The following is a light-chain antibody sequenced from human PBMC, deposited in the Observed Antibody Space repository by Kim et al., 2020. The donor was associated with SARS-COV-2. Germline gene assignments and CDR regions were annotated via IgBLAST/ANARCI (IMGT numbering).Light chain of an antibody. CDR2: YNN. CDR3: NSRDSSGNHVV. Sequence: ALGQTVRSTCQGDSLRSFYANWYQQKPGQAPILLIYYNNYRPSGIPDRFSGSNSGATASLTITGAQAEDEGDYYCNSRDSSGNHVVFGRGTQLTVL. CDR1: SLRSFY. J-gene: IGLJ2*01. V-gene: IGLV3-19*01.